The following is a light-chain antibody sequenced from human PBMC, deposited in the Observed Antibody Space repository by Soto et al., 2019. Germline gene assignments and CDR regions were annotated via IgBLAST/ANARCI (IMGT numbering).Light chain of an antibody. V-gene: IGKV3-20*01. Sequence: IVLTQSPGTLSLSPGEGATLSCRASQPVNSGYLAWYQQKPGQAPRLLMYGVSTRDTGIPDRFSDSGAGRNFTLTISRLEPGDFAVYYCQVYGSSPKTFGQGTKVEFK. CDR1: QPVNSGY. CDR3: QVYGSSPKT. CDR2: GVS. J-gene: IGKJ1*01.